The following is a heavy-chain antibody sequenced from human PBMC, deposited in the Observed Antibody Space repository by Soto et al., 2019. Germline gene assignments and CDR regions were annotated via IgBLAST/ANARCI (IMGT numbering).Heavy chain of an antibody. J-gene: IGHJ6*02. V-gene: IGHV1-18*04. CDR2: INPYNGNT. Sequence: ASVKVSCKASGYTFTNYVINWVRQAPGQGLEWMGRINPYNGNTNYEQEVQGRVTMTTDTSTSTAYMELRSLRSDDTAVYYCARDYDESSGHDYYYYGMDVWGQGTTVTVSS. CDR3: ARDYDESSGHDYYYYGMDV. CDR1: GYTFTNYV. D-gene: IGHD3-22*01.